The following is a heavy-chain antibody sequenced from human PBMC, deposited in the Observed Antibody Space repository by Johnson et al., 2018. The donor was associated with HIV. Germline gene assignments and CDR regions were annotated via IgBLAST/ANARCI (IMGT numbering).Heavy chain of an antibody. D-gene: IGHD3-22*01. J-gene: IGHJ3*02. V-gene: IGHV3-30*04. CDR2: ISYVGSNK. Sequence: QVQLVESGGGVVQPGRSLRLSCAASGFTFSSYAMYWVRQAPGKGLEWVAVISYVGSNKYYADSVKGRFTISRDNSKNTLYLQMNSLRAEDTAVYYCSRELGENDYYDSGVDAFDIWGQGTMVTVSS. CDR3: SRELGENDYYDSGVDAFDI. CDR1: GFTFSSYA.